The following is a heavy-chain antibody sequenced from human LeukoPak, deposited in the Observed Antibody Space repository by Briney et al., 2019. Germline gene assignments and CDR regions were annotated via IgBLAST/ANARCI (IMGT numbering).Heavy chain of an antibody. CDR3: VQRIHRTSNSFDY. D-gene: IGHD5-18*01. Sequence: GGSLRLSCVASRLMSSPYVLSWVRQAPGKGLEWVSTVGVSGDTTYYADSVKGRFTISRDNSKTTLYLQMNSLSVEDTAVYYCVQRIHRTSNSFDYCGEGTLVTVSS. J-gene: IGHJ4*02. V-gene: IGHV3-23*01. CDR2: VGVSGDTT. CDR1: RLMSSPYV.